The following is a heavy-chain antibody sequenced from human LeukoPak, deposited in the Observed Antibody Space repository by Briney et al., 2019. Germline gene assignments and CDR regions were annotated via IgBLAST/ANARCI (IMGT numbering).Heavy chain of an antibody. CDR3: ASVLLWFGELHYGMDV. J-gene: IGHJ6*02. Sequence: ASVKVSCKASGYTFTSYGISWVRQAPGQGLEWMGRISAYNGNTNYAQKLQGRVTMTTDTSTSTAYMELRSLRSDDTAVYYCASVLLWFGELHYGMDVWGQGTTVTVSS. CDR2: ISAYNGNT. D-gene: IGHD3-10*01. V-gene: IGHV1-18*01. CDR1: GYTFTSYG.